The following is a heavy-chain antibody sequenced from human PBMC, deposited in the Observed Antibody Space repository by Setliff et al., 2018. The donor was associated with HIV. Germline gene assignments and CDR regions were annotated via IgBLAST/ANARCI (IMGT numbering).Heavy chain of an antibody. J-gene: IGHJ4*02. CDR3: ARLIHTGLLYFDF. V-gene: IGHV4-61*05. CDR1: GGSISSSSYY. Sequence: PSETLSLTCTVSGGSISSSSYYWGWIRQPPGKGLEWIGYIYNSASTSYNPSLKSRVTISVDTSKNQFSLKLSSVTAADTAVYFCARLIHTGLLYFDFWGLGTLVTVSS. CDR2: IYNSAST. D-gene: IGHD2-8*02.